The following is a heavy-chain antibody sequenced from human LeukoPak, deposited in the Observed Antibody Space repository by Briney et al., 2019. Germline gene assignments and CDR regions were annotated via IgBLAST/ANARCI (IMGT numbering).Heavy chain of an antibody. CDR2: ISDDGTIK. V-gene: IGHV3-30*18. CDR3: AKRKTGTIDY. D-gene: IGHD1-7*01. Sequence: GGSLRLSCAASGFTFSNYAMIWVRQAPGKGLEWVAVISDDGTIKEYAESVKGRFTISRDDSRKTVYLQMNSLRPDDTAVYYCAKRKTGTIDYWGQGTLVTVSS. CDR1: GFTFSNYA. J-gene: IGHJ4*02.